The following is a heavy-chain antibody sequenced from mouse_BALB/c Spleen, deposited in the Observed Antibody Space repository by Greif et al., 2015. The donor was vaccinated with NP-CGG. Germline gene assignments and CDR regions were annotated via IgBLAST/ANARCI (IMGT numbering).Heavy chain of an antibody. V-gene: IGHV1-7*01. J-gene: IGHJ2*01. D-gene: IGHD1-2*01. Sequence: VQLQQSGAELAKPGASVKMSCKASGYTFTSYWMHWVKQRPGQGLEWIGYINPSTGYTEYNQKFKDKATLTADKSSSTVYMQLSCLTSEDSAVYYCARRTTATYFDYWGQGTTLTVSS. CDR1: GYTFTSYW. CDR3: ARRTTATYFDY. CDR2: INPSTGYT.